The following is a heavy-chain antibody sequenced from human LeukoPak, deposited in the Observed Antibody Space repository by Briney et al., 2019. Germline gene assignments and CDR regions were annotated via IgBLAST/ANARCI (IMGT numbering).Heavy chain of an antibody. Sequence: PGGSLRLSCAASGFTLNSYLMSWVRQAPGRGLEWVANIKKDGSEESYLDSVKGRFTVSRDNAKNSLFLQMNSLRGEDTAVNYCARSNPNRNALDLWGQGTMVTISS. V-gene: IGHV3-7*01. CDR3: ARSNPNRNALDL. CDR2: IKKDGSEE. D-gene: IGHD1-14*01. CDR1: GFTLNSYL. J-gene: IGHJ3*01.